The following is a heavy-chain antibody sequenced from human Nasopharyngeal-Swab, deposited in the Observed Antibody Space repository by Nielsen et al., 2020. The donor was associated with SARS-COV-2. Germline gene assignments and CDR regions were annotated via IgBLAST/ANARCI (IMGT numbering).Heavy chain of an antibody. CDR1: GYTFTSYG. CDR2: ISAYNGNT. Sequence: ASVKVSCKASGYTFTSYGISWVRQAPGQGLEWMGWISAYNGNTNYAQKLQGRVTMTTDTSTSTAYMELRSLRSDDTAVYYCARDRGGYQLPYSGWFDPWGQGTLVTVSS. D-gene: IGHD2-2*01. J-gene: IGHJ5*02. V-gene: IGHV1-18*01. CDR3: ARDRGGYQLPYSGWFDP.